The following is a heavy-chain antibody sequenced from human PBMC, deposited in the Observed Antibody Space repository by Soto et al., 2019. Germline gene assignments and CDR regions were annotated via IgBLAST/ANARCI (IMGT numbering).Heavy chain of an antibody. CDR2: IIPIFGTA. V-gene: IGHV1-69*13. J-gene: IGHJ4*02. CDR3: ARARPTGRLWLDY. Sequence: GAAVKVSCKASGGTFSSYAISWVRQAPGQGLEWMGGIIPIFGTANYAQKFQGRVTITADESTSTAYMELSSLRSEDTAVYYCARARPTGRLWLDYWGQGTLVTVSS. D-gene: IGHD3-9*01. CDR1: GGTFSSYA.